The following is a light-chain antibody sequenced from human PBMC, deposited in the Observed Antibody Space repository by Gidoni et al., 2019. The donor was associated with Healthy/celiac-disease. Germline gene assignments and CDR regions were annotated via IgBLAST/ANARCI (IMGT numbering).Light chain of an antibody. V-gene: IGKV1-5*03. Sequence: DFHLPRSPPTLSASDGDRVTITCRASQSISSWLAWYQQKPGKAPKFLIYKASSLESGVPSRFSGSGSGTEFTLTISSLQPEDFATYYCQQYNSYFHTFGQGTKLEIK. CDR2: KAS. J-gene: IGKJ2*01. CDR1: QSISSW. CDR3: QQYNSYFHT.